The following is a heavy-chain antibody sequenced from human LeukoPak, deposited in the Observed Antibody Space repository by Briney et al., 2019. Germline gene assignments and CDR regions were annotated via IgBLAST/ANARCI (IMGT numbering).Heavy chain of an antibody. J-gene: IGHJ4*02. CDR2: IDISGGST. CDR1: GIAFSSHA. CDR3: GNEVRPNDY. V-gene: IGHV3-23*01. Sequence: GGSLRLSCAASGIAFSSHAMCCVRQAPGKGLEWVSSIDISGGSTYYADSAEGRFTISRDNSKNTLYLQMNGLRVEDTALYYCGNEVRPNDYWGQGTLVTVSS. D-gene: IGHD1-1*01.